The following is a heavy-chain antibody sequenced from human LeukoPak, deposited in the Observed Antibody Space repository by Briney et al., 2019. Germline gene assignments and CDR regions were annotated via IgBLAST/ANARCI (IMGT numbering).Heavy chain of an antibody. V-gene: IGHV3-53*01. Sequence: GGSLRLSCAASGFTVSSNYMSWVRQAPGKGPEWVSVIYSGGSTYYADSVKGRFTISRDNSKNTLYLQMNSLRAEDTAVYYCARDPSLGYCSSTSCYGDYWGQGTLVTVSS. J-gene: IGHJ4*02. CDR3: ARDPSLGYCSSTSCYGDY. CDR2: IYSGGST. D-gene: IGHD2-2*01. CDR1: GFTVSSNY.